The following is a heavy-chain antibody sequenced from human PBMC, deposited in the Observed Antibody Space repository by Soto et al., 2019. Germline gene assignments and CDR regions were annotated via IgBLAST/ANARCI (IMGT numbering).Heavy chain of an antibody. CDR3: ANRSIYRSSAASYLAV. Sequence: GGSLRLSCATSGFTFSNYAMSWVRQGPGKGLEWVAAISGGGGTTLDADSVKGRFTISRDNSKDTLYLQMNSLRAEETAVYYCANRSIYRSSAASYLAVWGKGNTVTVS. V-gene: IGHV3-23*01. CDR1: GFTFSNYA. CDR2: ISGGGGTT. D-gene: IGHD6-6*01. J-gene: IGHJ6*03.